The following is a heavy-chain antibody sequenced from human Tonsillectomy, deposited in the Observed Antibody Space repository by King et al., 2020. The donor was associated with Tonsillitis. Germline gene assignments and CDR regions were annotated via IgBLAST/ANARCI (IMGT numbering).Heavy chain of an antibody. CDR1: GFTFSSYA. CDR3: ARALEFYYTSERANPFGY. Sequence: VQLVESGGGVVQPGRSLRLSCAASGFTFSSYAIHWVRQAPGKGLEWVAVISYDGSNKYYADSVKGRFTISRDNSKNTLYLQMNSLRAEDTAVYYCARALEFYYTSERANPFGYWGQGTLVTVSS. J-gene: IGHJ4*02. V-gene: IGHV3-33*05. D-gene: IGHD3-10*01. CDR2: ISYDGSNK.